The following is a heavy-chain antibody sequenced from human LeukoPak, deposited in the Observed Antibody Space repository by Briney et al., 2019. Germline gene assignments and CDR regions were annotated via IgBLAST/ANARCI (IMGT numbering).Heavy chain of an antibody. CDR2: ISGSGDST. V-gene: IGHV3-23*01. Sequence: GGSLRLSCAASGFTFSSYAMSWVRQAPGKGLEWVSAISGSGDSTYYADSVRGRFTISRDNSRNTLYLQMNSLRAEDTAVYYCAKDDRWLQFCCWGQGTLVTVSA. CDR1: GFTFSSYA. CDR3: AKDDRWLQFCC. D-gene: IGHD5-24*01. J-gene: IGHJ4*02.